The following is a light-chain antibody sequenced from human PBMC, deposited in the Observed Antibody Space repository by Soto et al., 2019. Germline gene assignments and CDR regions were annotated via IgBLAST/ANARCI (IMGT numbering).Light chain of an antibody. CDR1: QGISQY. V-gene: IGKV1-9*01. CDR2: TAS. J-gene: IGKJ1*01. CDR3: QQYNGFGR. Sequence: DIQLTQSPSFLSASVGDRVAITCRASQGISQYVAWYQQKPGSAPKLLIYTASILQNGVPSRFSGTGSATEFTLTISSLQPEDFATYYCQQYNGFGRFGQGTKVEIK.